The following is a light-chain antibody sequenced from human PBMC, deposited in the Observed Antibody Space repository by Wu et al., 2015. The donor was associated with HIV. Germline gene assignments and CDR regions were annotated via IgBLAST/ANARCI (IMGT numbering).Light chain of an antibody. CDR3: QQRSNWPIT. J-gene: IGKJ5*01. V-gene: IGKV3-11*01. CDR2: DAS. Sequence: DIVLTQSPATLSLSPGERATLSCRASQSVSNYLAWYQQKPGQAPRLLIYDASRRATGIPAGFSGSGSGTVFTLSISSLEPEDSAIYYCQQRSNWPITFGQGTRLEIQ. CDR1: QSVSNY.